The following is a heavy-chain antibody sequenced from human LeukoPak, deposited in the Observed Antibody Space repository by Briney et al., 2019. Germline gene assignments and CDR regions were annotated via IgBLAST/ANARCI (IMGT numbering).Heavy chain of an antibody. V-gene: IGHV3-23*01. Sequence: PGGSLRLSCAASGFTFSNYAMSWVRQAPGKGLEWVSAITGSGGNTYYDDSVKGRFTISRDNSKNTVFLQMNSLRAEDTAVYYCAKWGDYDVLTGYYVSDYWGQGTLVTVSS. CDR3: AKWGDYDVLTGYYVSDY. J-gene: IGHJ4*02. D-gene: IGHD3-9*01. CDR2: ITGSGGNT. CDR1: GFTFSNYA.